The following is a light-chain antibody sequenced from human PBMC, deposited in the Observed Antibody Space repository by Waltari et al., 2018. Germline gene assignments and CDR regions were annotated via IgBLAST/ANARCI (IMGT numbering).Light chain of an antibody. J-gene: IGLJ2*01. V-gene: IGLV2-23*01. CDR3: CSYAGVV. CDR2: EGS. CDR1: SSDVGSYNL. Sequence: QSALIQPASVSGSPGQSITISCTGTSSDVGSYNLVSWYQQHPGKAPKLMIYEGSKRPSGVSNRFSGSKSGNTASLTISGLQAEDEADYYCCSYAGVVFGGGTKLTVL.